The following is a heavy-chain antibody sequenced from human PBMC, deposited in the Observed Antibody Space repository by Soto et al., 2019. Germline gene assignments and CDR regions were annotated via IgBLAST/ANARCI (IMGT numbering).Heavy chain of an antibody. J-gene: IGHJ2*01. D-gene: IGHD3-9*01. CDR2: INDRGSI. CDR1: GGSFSGYY. V-gene: IGHV4-34*01. Sequence: QVQLQQWGAGPLRPLETLSLTCGVSGGSFSGYYWAWIHQSPGKGLEWIGEINDRGSINYNPSLKSRVSISVDTSKNHYSLKLRSVTAADTAVYYCARESHDILTGPPWVWYFDLWGRGTLVTVSS. CDR3: ARESHDILTGPPWVWYFDL.